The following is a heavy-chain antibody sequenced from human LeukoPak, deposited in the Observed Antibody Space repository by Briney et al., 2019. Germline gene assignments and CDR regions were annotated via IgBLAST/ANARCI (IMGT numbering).Heavy chain of an antibody. Sequence: ETLSLTCTVSGGSISTYYWSWIRQPPGKGLEWIGYIYYSGSTNYNPSLKSRVTISVDTSKNQFSLKLSSVTAADTAVYYCARGYYDILTGYYTPSYFDYWGQGTLVTVSS. CDR3: ARGYYDILTGYYTPSYFDY. V-gene: IGHV4-59*01. D-gene: IGHD3-9*01. CDR1: GGSISTYY. J-gene: IGHJ4*02. CDR2: IYYSGST.